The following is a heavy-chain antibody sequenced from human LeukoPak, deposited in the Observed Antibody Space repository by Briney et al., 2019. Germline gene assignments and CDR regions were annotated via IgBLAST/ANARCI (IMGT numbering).Heavy chain of an antibody. J-gene: IGHJ4*02. CDR2: INPNSGGT. CDR3: ARVYSYGNYFDY. V-gene: IGHV1-2*02. Sequence: ASVKVSCKASGYTFTGYYMHWVRQAPGQGVERMGWINPNSGGTNYAQKFQGRVTMTRDTSISTAYMELSRLRSDDTAVYYCARVYSYGNYFDYWGQGTLVTVSS. CDR1: GYTFTGYY. D-gene: IGHD5-18*01.